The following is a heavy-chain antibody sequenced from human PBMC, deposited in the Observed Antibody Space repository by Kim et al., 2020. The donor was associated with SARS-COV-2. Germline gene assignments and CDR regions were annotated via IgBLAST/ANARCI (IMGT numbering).Heavy chain of an antibody. Sequence: GGSLRLSCAASGFTFSSYGMHWVRQAPGKGLEWVAVISYDGSNKYYADSVKGRFTISRDNSKNTLYLQINSLRAEDTAVYYCAKGFSYYGSGSYLDYYYYGMDVWGQGTTVTVSS. V-gene: IGHV3-30*18. CDR1: GFTFSSYG. D-gene: IGHD3-10*01. CDR3: AKGFSYYGSGSYLDYYYYGMDV. CDR2: ISYDGSNK. J-gene: IGHJ6*02.